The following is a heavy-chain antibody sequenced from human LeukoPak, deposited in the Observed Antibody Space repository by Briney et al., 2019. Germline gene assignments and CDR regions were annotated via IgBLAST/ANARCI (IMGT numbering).Heavy chain of an antibody. CDR1: GFTFSSYA. V-gene: IGHV3-23*01. J-gene: IGHJ6*02. CDR2: ISGSGGST. D-gene: IGHD3-3*01. CDR3: AADFWSGLYYYYYGMDV. Sequence: GGSLRLSCAASGFTFSSYAMSRVRQAPGKGLEWVSAISGSGGSTYYADSVKGRFTISRDNSKNTLYLQMNSLRAEDTAVYYCAADFWSGLYYYYYGMDVWGQGTTVTVSS.